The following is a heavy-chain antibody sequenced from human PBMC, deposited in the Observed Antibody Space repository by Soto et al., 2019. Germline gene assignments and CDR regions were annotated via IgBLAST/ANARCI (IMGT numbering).Heavy chain of an antibody. CDR3: ARGPGWEPGLSTFYAMGV. CDR1: GYTFTSYG. J-gene: IGHJ6*02. CDR2: ISAYNGNT. D-gene: IGHD1-26*01. V-gene: IGHV1-18*01. Sequence: ASVKVSCKASGYTFTSYGISWVRQAPGQGLEWMGWISAYNGNTKYAQKLQGRVTMTTDTSTSTAYMELRSLRVDDTAVYFCARGPGWEPGLSTFYAMGVWGQGTTVTVSS.